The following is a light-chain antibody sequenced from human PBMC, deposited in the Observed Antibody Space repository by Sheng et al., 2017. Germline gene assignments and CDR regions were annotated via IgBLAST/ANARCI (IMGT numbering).Light chain of an antibody. CDR2: WAS. V-gene: IGKV4-1*01. CDR1: QSVLYNSNNKNY. Sequence: IVMTQSPDSLAVSLGERATINCKSSQSVLYNSNNKNYLAWYQHKPGQPPKLLIYWASTRESGVPXRFSGSGSGTDFTLTISSLQAEDVAVYYCQQYYSAPYSFGQGTKLEIK. J-gene: IGKJ2*03. CDR3: QQYYSAPYS.